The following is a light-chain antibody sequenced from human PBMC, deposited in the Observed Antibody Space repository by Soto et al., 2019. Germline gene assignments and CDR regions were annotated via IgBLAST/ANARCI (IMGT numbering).Light chain of an antibody. CDR1: QGISSW. CDR2: DAS. J-gene: IGKJ4*01. V-gene: IGKV1-12*01. CDR3: QQANSFPLT. Sequence: DIQMTQSPSSVSASVGDRVTIPCRASQGISSWLAWYQQKPEKAPKLVIYDASSLQSGVPSRFSGSGSGTDFTLTMSSLQSECFGTYYCQQANSFPLTFGGGTKVDIK.